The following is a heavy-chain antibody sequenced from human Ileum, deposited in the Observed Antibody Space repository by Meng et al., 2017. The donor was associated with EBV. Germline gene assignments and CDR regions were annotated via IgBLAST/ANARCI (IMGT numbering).Heavy chain of an antibody. CDR3: ARLDSSGYYFGGWFDP. CDR1: GGSIISSKW. CDR2: IYHHGTT. D-gene: IGHD3-22*01. V-gene: IGHV4-4*03. J-gene: IGHJ5*02. Sequence: HLQEAGPSLCNPPGTVSLTCAVSGGSIISSKWWSWVRQSPGTGLEWIGEIYHHGTTNYNPSLKSRVTISVDTSKNKFFLNLTSLTAADTAVYYCARLDSSGYYFGGWFDPWGQGILVTVSS.